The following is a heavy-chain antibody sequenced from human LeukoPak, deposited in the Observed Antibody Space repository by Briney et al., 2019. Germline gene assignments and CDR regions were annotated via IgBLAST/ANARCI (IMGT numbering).Heavy chain of an antibody. J-gene: IGHJ6*02. V-gene: IGHV3-11*01. CDR1: GFTFSDHY. CDR3: SRGHYGMDV. CDR2: IGDSPRSI. Sequence: GGSLRLSCAASGFTFSDHYMSWIRQVPGKGLEWLSYIGDSPRSIYHADSVKGRFTIPRDNAKNSVYLQMDSLRVEDTAVYYCSRGHYGMDVWGQGTTVIVSS.